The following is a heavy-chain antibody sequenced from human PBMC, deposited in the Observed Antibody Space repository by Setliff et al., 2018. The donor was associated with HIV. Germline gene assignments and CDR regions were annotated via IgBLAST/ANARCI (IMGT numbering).Heavy chain of an antibody. CDR1: GFTFTISW. CDR2: ISGSGGST. V-gene: IGHV3-23*01. CDR3: AMRVTTVEY. J-gene: IGHJ4*02. Sequence: GGSLRLSCAASGFTFTISWMSWVRQAPGKGLEWVSVISGSGGSTYYADSVKGRFTISRDNSKNTLYLQMNSLRAEDTAVYYCAMRVTTVEYWGQGTLVTVSS. D-gene: IGHD4-17*01.